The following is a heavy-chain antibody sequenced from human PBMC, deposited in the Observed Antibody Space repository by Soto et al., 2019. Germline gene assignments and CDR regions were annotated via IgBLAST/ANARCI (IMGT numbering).Heavy chain of an antibody. Sequence: QVQLVQSGAEVKKPGASVMVSCKASGYTFTSYAMHWVRQAPGQRLEWMGWINAGNGNTKYSQKFQGRVTITRDTSASTAYMELSSLRSEDTAVYYCARLVGYYAPLDVWGQGTTVTVSS. D-gene: IGHD3-3*01. J-gene: IGHJ6*02. CDR1: GYTFTSYA. V-gene: IGHV1-3*01. CDR3: ARLVGYYAPLDV. CDR2: INAGNGNT.